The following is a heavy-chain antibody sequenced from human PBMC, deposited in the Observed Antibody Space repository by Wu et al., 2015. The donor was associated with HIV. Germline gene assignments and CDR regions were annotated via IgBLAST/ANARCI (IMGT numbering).Heavy chain of an antibody. CDR3: ARDRDYYDASGYVPGGAFDI. V-gene: IGHV1-69*12. D-gene: IGHD3-16*01. J-gene: IGHJ3*02. Sequence: QVQLVQSGAEVKKPGSSVKVSCKASGGTFSSYAISWVRQAPGQGLEWMGGIIPIFGTANYAQKFQGRVTITADESTSTAYMELSSLRSEDTAVYYCARDRDYYDASGYVPGGAFDIWGQGTMVSVSS. CDR2: IIPIFGTA. CDR1: GGTFSSYA.